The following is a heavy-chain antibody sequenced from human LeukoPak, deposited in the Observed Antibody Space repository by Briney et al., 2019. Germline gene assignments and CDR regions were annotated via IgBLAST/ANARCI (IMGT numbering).Heavy chain of an antibody. Sequence: GGSLRLSCAASAFSFSDYWMSWVRQAPGKGLEWVANIKQDGSEEYYVDSVKGRFTISRDSAKNSLSLQMISLRAEDTAVYYCARDDIGYYYMDVWGKGTTVTVSS. CDR1: AFSFSDYW. J-gene: IGHJ6*03. CDR3: ARDDIGYYYMDV. CDR2: IKQDGSEE. V-gene: IGHV3-7*01. D-gene: IGHD2-15*01.